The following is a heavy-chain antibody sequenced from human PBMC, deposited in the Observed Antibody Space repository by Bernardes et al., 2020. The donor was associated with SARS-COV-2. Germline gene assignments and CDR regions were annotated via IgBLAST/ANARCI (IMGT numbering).Heavy chain of an antibody. CDR2: ISSTSDPI. Sequence: GGSLRLSCAASGLTFSSYNMNWVRQAPGKGLEWVSYISSTSDPIYYADSVKGRFTTSRDNAKNSLYLQMNSLRVEDTAVYYCARGGTIPSPGAWFVYWGQGTLVTVSS. V-gene: IGHV3-48*04. D-gene: IGHD6-13*01. CDR3: ARGGTIPSPGAWFVY. CDR1: GLTFSSYN. J-gene: IGHJ4*02.